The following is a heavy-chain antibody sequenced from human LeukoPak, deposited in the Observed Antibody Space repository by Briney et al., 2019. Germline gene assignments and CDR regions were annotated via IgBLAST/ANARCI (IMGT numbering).Heavy chain of an antibody. V-gene: IGHV3-7*03. CDR3: ARARSSIAAYDY. CDR1: GFTFGKYW. CDR2: IKLDGSEK. Sequence: GGSLRLSRVASGFTFGKYWMSWVRQAPGKGLEWVANIKLDGSEKNYVDSVKGRFTISRDNTKNSLYLQMNSLRAEETAVSYCARARSSIAAYDYWGQGPLVTVSS. J-gene: IGHJ4*02. D-gene: IGHD6-6*01.